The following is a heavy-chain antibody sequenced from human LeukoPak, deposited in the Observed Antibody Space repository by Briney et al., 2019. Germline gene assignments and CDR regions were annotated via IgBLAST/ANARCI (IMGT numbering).Heavy chain of an antibody. V-gene: IGHV4-61*10. CDR1: GASVSSGSYY. D-gene: IGHD6-25*01. CDR3: ARDSSSDWTGYFQH. J-gene: IGHJ1*01. CDR2: IYSSGST. Sequence: SETLSLTCTVSGASVSSGSYYWSWIRQPAGKRLEWIGRIYSSGSTIYNSSLKSRVTMSVDTSKDQFSLKLNSVTAADTAVYFCARDSSSDWTGYFQHWGQGTLVTVSS.